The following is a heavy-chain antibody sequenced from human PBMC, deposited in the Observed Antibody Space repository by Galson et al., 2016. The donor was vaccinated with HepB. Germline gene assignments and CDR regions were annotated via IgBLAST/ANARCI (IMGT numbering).Heavy chain of an antibody. D-gene: IGHD1-7*01. CDR3: ATGPRELETQKSYFEF. J-gene: IGHJ4*02. CDR2: FDPEFAQR. V-gene: IGHV1-24*01. CDR1: GYSLSELS. Sequence: SVKVSCKVSGYSLSELSIHWVRQSPGKGLEWMGSFDPEFAQRLYAQQFQGRVTMTEDTSTDTAYMELSGLKSEDSAIYYCATGPRELETQKSYFEFWGQGTQVIVSS.